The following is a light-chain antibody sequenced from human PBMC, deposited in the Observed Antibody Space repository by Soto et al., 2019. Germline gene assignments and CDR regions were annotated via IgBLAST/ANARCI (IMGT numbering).Light chain of an antibody. Sequence: QAVLTQSPSASASLGASVKLTCTLSSGHSSYAIAWHQQQPEKGPRYLMTLNSDGSHTKGDGIPDRFSASSSGAERHLTVSSLQSEDEADYYCQTWGTGIQVFGGGTQLTVL. CDR3: QTWGTGIQV. CDR2: LNSDGSH. V-gene: IGLV4-69*01. J-gene: IGLJ3*02. CDR1: SGHSSYA.